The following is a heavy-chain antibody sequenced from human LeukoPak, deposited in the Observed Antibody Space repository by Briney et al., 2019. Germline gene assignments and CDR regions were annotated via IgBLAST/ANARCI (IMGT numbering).Heavy chain of an antibody. J-gene: IGHJ4*02. Sequence: GASVKVSCKASGHTFTGYYMHWVRQAPGQGLEWMGWINPNSGGTNYAQKFQGRVTMTRDTSISTAYMELSRLRSDDTAVYYCAREFSGWIQLWYHGFFDYWGQGTLVTVSS. CDR3: AREFSGWIQLWYHGFFDY. CDR2: INPNSGGT. V-gene: IGHV1-2*02. D-gene: IGHD5-18*01. CDR1: GHTFTGYY.